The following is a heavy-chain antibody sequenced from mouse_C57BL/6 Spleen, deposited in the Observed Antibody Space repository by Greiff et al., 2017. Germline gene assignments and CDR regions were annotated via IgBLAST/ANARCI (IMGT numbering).Heavy chain of an antibody. CDR2: ISSGGSYT. Sequence: EVKLMESGGDLVKPGGSLKLSCAASGFTFSSYGMSWVRQTPDKRLEWVATISSGGSYTYYPDSVKGRFTISRDNAKNTLYLQMSSLKSEDTAMYYCARHTYGSEAMDYWGQGTSVTVSS. CDR1: GFTFSSYG. D-gene: IGHD1-1*01. J-gene: IGHJ4*01. CDR3: ARHTYGSEAMDY. V-gene: IGHV5-6*01.